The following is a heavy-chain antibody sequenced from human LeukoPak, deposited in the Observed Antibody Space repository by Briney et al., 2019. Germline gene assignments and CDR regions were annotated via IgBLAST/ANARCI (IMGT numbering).Heavy chain of an antibody. CDR1: GYTFTGYY. CDR3: ARAGSSSRWVNDY. J-gene: IGHJ4*02. CDR2: INPNSGGT. Sequence: ASVKVSCKASGYTFTGYYMHWVRQAPGQGLEWMGWINPNSGGTNYAQKFQGRVTMTRGTSISTAYMELSRLTSDDTAVYYCARAGSSSRWVNDYWGQGTLVTVSS. D-gene: IGHD6-13*01. V-gene: IGHV1-2*02.